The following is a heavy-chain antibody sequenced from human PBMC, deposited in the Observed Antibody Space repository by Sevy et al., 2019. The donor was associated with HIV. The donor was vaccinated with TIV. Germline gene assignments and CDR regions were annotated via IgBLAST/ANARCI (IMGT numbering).Heavy chain of an antibody. CDR1: GFTFSSYW. V-gene: IGHV3-74*01. D-gene: IGHD1-1*01. CDR2: INNDGSGP. J-gene: IGHJ4*02. Sequence: GGSLRLSCAASGFTFSSYWMHWVRQAPGNGLVWISRINNDGSGPSYADSVKGRFTISRDNAKNTVYLQMNSLRAEDTAVYYCTRDASHWNRVHYWGQGTLVTVSS. CDR3: TRDASHWNRVHY.